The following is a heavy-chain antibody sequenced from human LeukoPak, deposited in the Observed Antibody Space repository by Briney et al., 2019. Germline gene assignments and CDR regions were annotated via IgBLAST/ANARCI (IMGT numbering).Heavy chain of an antibody. CDR1: GFTFSSYA. V-gene: IGHV3-23*01. J-gene: IGHJ4*02. D-gene: IGHD3-10*01. CDR2: ISGSGGST. CDR3: ANPTRSDYYGSGSYLFDY. Sequence: SGGSLRLSCAASGFTFSSYAMSWVRQAPGKGLEWVSAISGSGGSTYYADSVKGRFTISRDNSKNTLYLQMNSLRAEDTAVYYCANPTRSDYYGSGSYLFDYGGQGTLVTVSS.